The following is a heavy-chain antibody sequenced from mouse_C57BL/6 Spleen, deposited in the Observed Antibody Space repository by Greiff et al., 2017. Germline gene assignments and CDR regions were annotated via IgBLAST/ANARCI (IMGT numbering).Heavy chain of an antibody. D-gene: IGHD1-1*01. CDR3: ARRGTTVVADYYAMDY. CDR1: GYTFTSYG. J-gene: IGHJ4*01. Sequence: QVQLQQSGAELARPGASVKLSCKASGYTFTSYGISWVKQRPGQGLEWIGEIYPRSGNTYYNEKFKGKATLTADKSSSTAYMELRSLTSEDSAVYFCARRGTTVVADYYAMDYWGQGTSVTVSS. CDR2: IYPRSGNT. V-gene: IGHV1-81*01.